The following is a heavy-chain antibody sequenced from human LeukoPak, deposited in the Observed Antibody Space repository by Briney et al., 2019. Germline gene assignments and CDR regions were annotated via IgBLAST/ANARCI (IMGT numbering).Heavy chain of an antibody. CDR2: INHSGST. Sequence: SETLSLTCAVYGGSFSGYYWSWIRQPPGEGLEWIGEINHSGSTNYNPSLKSRVTISVDTSKNQFSLKLSSVTAADTAVHYCASLSGSFWSGYYSFGMDVWGQGTTVTVSS. V-gene: IGHV4-34*01. J-gene: IGHJ6*02. CDR1: GGSFSGYY. D-gene: IGHD3-3*01. CDR3: ASLSGSFWSGYYSFGMDV.